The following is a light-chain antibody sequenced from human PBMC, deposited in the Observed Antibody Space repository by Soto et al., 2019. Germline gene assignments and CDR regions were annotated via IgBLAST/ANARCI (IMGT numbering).Light chain of an antibody. Sequence: EIVLTNSPCTLSFSPRSRATLSWMSSQSVSSSNLAWYQQKPGQAPRLLIYGASSRATGIPDRFSGSGSGTDFTLTISRLEPEDFAVYYCQQYGVSQGPFGGGTKVDIK. CDR1: QSVSSSN. J-gene: IGKJ4*01. CDR2: GAS. CDR3: QQYGVSQGP. V-gene: IGKV3-20*01.